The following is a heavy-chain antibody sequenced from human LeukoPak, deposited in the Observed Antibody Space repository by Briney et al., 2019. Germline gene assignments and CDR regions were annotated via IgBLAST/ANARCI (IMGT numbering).Heavy chain of an antibody. Sequence: GGSLRLSCVMSGFTFSNYAMNWVRQAPGKGVEWVSDISTSSDSTYHIESVRGRFTISRDNSKNTLYLQMNSLRVDDTAVYYCASGLYGGVFDNWGQGTLVTVSS. CDR2: ISTSSDST. D-gene: IGHD4/OR15-4a*01. CDR3: ASGLYGGVFDN. J-gene: IGHJ4*02. CDR1: GFTFSNYA. V-gene: IGHV3-23*01.